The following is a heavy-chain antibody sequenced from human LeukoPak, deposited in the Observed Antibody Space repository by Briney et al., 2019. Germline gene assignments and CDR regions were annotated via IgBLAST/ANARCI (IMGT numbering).Heavy chain of an antibody. V-gene: IGHV1-18*01. Sequence: ASVKVSCKASGYTFTSYGISRVRQAPGQGLEWMGWISAYNGNTNYAQKLQGRVTMTTDTSTSTAYMELRSLRSDDTAVYYCAREGYNYDFWSGRTPTDYWGQGTLVTVSS. J-gene: IGHJ4*02. CDR3: AREGYNYDFWSGRTPTDY. CDR1: GYTFTSYG. CDR2: ISAYNGNT. D-gene: IGHD3-3*01.